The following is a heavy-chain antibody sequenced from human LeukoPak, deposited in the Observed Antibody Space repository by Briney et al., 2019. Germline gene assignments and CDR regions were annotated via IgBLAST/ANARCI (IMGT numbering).Heavy chain of an antibody. J-gene: IGHJ4*02. D-gene: IGHD6-13*01. V-gene: IGHV3-30*03. CDR2: ISYDRSNK. Sequence: GGSLRLSCTASGFTFSSYGMHWVRQAPGKGLEWVAVISYDRSNKYYADSVKGRFTISRDNSKNTLYLQMNSLRAEDTAVYYCARERRIAAAGTSFDYWGQGTLVTVSS. CDR1: GFTFSSYG. CDR3: ARERRIAAAGTSFDY.